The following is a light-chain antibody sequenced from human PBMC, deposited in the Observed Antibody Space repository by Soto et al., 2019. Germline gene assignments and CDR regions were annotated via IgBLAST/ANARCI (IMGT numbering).Light chain of an antibody. V-gene: IGLV7-46*01. CDR3: FLSFSGDRPV. Sequence: QTVVTQEHSLTVSPGGTVTLTCGVTTGDVIGPHFPYWFQQRPGQAPRTLIYDTSSKHSWTPARFSGSLLGGRAALTLSDAQPEDEAVYYCFLSFSGDRPVFGGGTKVTVL. CDR2: DTS. CDR1: TGDVIGPHF. J-gene: IGLJ2*01.